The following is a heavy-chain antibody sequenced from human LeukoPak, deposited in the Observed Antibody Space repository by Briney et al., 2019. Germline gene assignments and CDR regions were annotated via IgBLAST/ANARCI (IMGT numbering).Heavy chain of an antibody. CDR1: GGSFSGYY. Sequence: PSETLSLTCAVYGGSFSGYYWSWIRQPPGKGLEWIGEINHSGSTNYNPSLKSRVTISVDTSKNQFSLKLSSVTAADTAVYYCAREVGYCSSTSCSAVMDVWGQGTTVTVSS. V-gene: IGHV4-34*01. CDR3: AREVGYCSSTSCSAVMDV. J-gene: IGHJ6*02. CDR2: INHSGST. D-gene: IGHD2-2*01.